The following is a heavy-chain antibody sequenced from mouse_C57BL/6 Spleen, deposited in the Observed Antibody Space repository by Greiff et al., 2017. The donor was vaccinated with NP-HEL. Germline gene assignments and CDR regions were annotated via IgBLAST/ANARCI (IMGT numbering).Heavy chain of an antibody. D-gene: IGHD4-1*01. CDR1: GYAFSSSW. Sequence: QVQLQQSGPELVKPGASVKISCKASGYAFSSSWMNWVKQRPGKGLEWIGRIYPGDGDTNYNGKFKGKATLTADKSSSTAYMQLSSLTSEDSAVYFCARSINWDNYWGQGTTLTVSS. CDR3: ARSINWDNY. CDR2: IYPGDGDT. V-gene: IGHV1-82*01. J-gene: IGHJ2*01.